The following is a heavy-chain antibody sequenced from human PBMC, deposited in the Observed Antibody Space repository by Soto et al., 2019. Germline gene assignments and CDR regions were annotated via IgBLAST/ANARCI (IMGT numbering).Heavy chain of an antibody. D-gene: IGHD6-6*01. V-gene: IGHV1-69*13. CDR2: IIPIFGTA. Sequence: SVKVSCKASGGAFSSYAMSGVRQAPGRGLEWMGGIIPIFGTANYAQKFQGRVTITADESTSTAYMEMSSLRSEDTAVYYCARDRSEQAARSYFDYWG. CDR3: ARDRSEQAARSYFDY. J-gene: IGHJ4*01. CDR1: GGAFSSYA.